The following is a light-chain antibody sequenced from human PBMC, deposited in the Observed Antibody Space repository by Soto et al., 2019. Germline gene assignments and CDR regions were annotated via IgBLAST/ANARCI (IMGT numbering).Light chain of an antibody. J-gene: IGLJ3*02. CDR2: DNN. Sequence: QSVLTQPPSVSAAPGQRVTISCSGSSSNIGNNYVSWYQQLPGTAPKLLIYDNNERSSGIPDRFSASKSGTSATLDITGLQTGDEADYYCGAWDDNLAGVLFGGGTKLTVL. CDR1: SSNIGNNY. CDR3: GAWDDNLAGVL. V-gene: IGLV1-51*01.